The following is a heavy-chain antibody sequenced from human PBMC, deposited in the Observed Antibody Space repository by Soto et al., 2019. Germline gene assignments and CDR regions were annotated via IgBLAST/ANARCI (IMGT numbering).Heavy chain of an antibody. D-gene: IGHD2-21*01. CDR1: GGSISSAAYY. J-gene: IGHJ4*02. V-gene: IGHV4-31*03. CDR3: AREYTYCSNFIDC. CDR2: ISHSGST. Sequence: PSETLSLTCTVSGGSISSAAYYWSWIRQHPGKGLEWIGYISHSGSTYYNPSLKSRVIMSVDTSKSQFSLSLTSVTAADTAVYYCAREYTYCSNFIDCWGQGALVTVSS.